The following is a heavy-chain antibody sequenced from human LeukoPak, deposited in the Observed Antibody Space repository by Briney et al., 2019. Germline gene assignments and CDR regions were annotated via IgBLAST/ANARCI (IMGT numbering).Heavy chain of an antibody. CDR1: GFTFADFA. Sequence: HAGGSLRLSCAASGFTFADFAMSWVRQVPGRGMQWVSSVSISGGTYYEDSVRGRFTISRDDSKNTVYLQVDSLTAEDTAIYYCTKGAGRRSGTKVFDYWGQGTLVTVPS. V-gene: IGHV3-23*01. J-gene: IGHJ4*02. CDR3: TKGAGRRSGTKVFDY. D-gene: IGHD1-26*01. CDR2: VSISGGT.